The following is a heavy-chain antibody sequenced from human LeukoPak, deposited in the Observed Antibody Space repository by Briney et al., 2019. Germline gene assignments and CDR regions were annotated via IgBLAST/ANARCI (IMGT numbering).Heavy chain of an antibody. J-gene: IGHJ4*02. CDR3: AKDPLTTPSGY. CDR2: IRYDGSNK. Sequence: GGSRRLSCAASGFTFSSYGMHWVRQAPGKGLEWVAFIRYDGSNKYYAGSVKGRFTISRDNSKNTLYLQMNSLRAEDTAVYYCAKDPLTTPSGYWGQGTLVTVSS. V-gene: IGHV3-30*02. CDR1: GFTFSSYG. D-gene: IGHD4-17*01.